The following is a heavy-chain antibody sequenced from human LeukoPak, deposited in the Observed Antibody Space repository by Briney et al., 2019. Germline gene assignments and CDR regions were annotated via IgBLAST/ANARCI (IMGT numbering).Heavy chain of an antibody. J-gene: IGHJ2*01. Sequence: GASVKVSCKASGYTFTSYGISWVRQAPGQGLEWMGWISAYNGNTNYAQKLQGRVTMTTDTSTSTAYMELRSLRSDDTAVYYCARDYKGTHDWYFDLWGRGTLVTVSS. CDR2: ISAYNGNT. CDR1: GYTFTSYG. V-gene: IGHV1-18*01. D-gene: IGHD1-1*01. CDR3: ARDYKGTHDWYFDL.